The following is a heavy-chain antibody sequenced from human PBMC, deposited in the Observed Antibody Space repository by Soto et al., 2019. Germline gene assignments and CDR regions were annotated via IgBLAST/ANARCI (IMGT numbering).Heavy chain of an antibody. Sequence: EVQLVESGGGLVQPGGSLRLSCAASGFTFSSYWMHWVRQAPGKGVVWVSRINSDGSSTDYADSVKGRFTISRDNAKNTLYLQMNSLRAEDTDVYYCARDSGSYADYWGQGTLVTVSS. CDR1: GFTFSSYW. J-gene: IGHJ4*02. CDR2: INSDGSST. V-gene: IGHV3-74*01. D-gene: IGHD1-26*01. CDR3: ARDSGSYADY.